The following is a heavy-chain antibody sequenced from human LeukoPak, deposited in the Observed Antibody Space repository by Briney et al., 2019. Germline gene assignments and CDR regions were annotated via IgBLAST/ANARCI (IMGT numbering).Heavy chain of an antibody. J-gene: IGHJ4*02. CDR1: GFTFSSYA. V-gene: IGHV3-64*01. CDR3: AGGDY. CDR2: ISSNGGST. Sequence: GGSLRLSCAASGFTFSSYAMHWVRQAPGQGLEYFSAISSNGGSTYHANSVKGRFIISRDNSKNTLYLQMGSLRAEDMAVYYCAGGDYWGQGTLVTVSS.